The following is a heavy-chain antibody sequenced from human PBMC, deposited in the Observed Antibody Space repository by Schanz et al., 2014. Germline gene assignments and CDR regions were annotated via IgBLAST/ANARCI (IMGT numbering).Heavy chain of an antibody. CDR3: ARGLGDERWLDLNEAFDI. V-gene: IGHV1-69*09. J-gene: IGHJ3*02. Sequence: QVQLVQSGAEVKKPGASVKVSCEASGYTFTSYYIHWFRQAPGQGLEWMGRIIPILDKTNYAQKFQGRVTMTADKSTSTAYMELSSLRSEDTAVYYCARGLGDERWLDLNEAFDIWGQGTMVTVSS. CDR1: GYTFTSYY. D-gene: IGHD6-19*01. CDR2: IIPILDKT.